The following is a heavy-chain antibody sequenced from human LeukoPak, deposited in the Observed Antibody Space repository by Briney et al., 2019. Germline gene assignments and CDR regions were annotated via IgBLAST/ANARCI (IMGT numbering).Heavy chain of an antibody. Sequence: GGSLRLSCAASGFTFSSYGMHCVREAPGKGLERVAFIRYDGSNKYYADSVKGRFTISRDNSKNTLYLQMNNVRAEYTAVYYCAKDCGDYSDDLGYWGQGTLVTVSS. J-gene: IGHJ4*02. CDR1: GFTFSSYG. CDR2: IRYDGSNK. V-gene: IGHV3-30*02. D-gene: IGHD4-17*01. CDR3: AKDCGDYSDDLGY.